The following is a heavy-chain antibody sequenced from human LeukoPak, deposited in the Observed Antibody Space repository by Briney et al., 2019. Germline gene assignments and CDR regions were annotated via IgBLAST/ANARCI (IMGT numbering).Heavy chain of an antibody. V-gene: IGHV6-1*01. J-gene: IGHJ6*03. CDR3: ARGPPHYMDV. CDR2: TYYRSKWYN. CDR1: GDCVSSNSAA. Sequence: SQTLSLTCAISGDCVSSNSAAWSWIRQSPSKGLEWLGRTYYRSKWYNDYAVSVKSRITINPDTSKNQFSLQLNSVTPEDTAVYYCARGPPHYMDVWGKGTTVTVSS.